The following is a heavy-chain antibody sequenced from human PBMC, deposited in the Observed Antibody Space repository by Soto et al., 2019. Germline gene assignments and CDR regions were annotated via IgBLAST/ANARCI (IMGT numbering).Heavy chain of an antibody. J-gene: IGHJ4*02. CDR3: ARVKILAGEY. D-gene: IGHD2-15*01. CDR1: GFTFSSYW. Sequence: EVQLVESGGGLVQPGGSLRLSCAASGFTFSSYWMSWVRQVPGKGLEWVANIKQDGNERYYVDSVKGRFTISRDNAKNSLYLQMNSLTADDTAVYYCARVKILAGEYWGQGTLVTVSS. CDR2: IKQDGNER. V-gene: IGHV3-7*05.